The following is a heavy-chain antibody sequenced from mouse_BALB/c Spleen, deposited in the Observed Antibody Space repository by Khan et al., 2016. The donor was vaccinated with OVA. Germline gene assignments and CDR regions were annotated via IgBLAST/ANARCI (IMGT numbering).Heavy chain of an antibody. CDR1: GYSITSDYA. CDR2: ISYSGNT. V-gene: IGHV3-2*02. D-gene: IGHD6-1*01. J-gene: IGHJ2*01. Sequence: QLEASGPGLVKPSQSLSLTCTVTGYSITSDYAWNWLRQFHGNKLEWVGYISYSGNTKYTPSLKSRISITRDTSKNQFFLQLNCVTIEDTATYYCARMQGGDFDDWGQGTTLTVSS. CDR3: ARMQGGDFDD.